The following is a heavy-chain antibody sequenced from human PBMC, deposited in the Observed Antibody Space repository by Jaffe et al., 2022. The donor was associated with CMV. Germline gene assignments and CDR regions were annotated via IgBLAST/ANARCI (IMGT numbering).Heavy chain of an antibody. CDR1: GFTFSSYA. J-gene: IGHJ4*02. CDR2: ISGSGGST. D-gene: IGHD2-21*02. CDR3: AKGSLDCGGDCQSVFDY. Sequence: EVQLVESGGGLVQPGGSLRLSCAASGFTFSSYAMSWVRQAPGKGLEWVSAISGSGGSTYYADSVKGRFTISRDNSKNTLYLQMNSLRAEDTAVYYCAKGSLDCGGDCQSVFDYWGQGTLVTVSS. V-gene: IGHV3-23*04.